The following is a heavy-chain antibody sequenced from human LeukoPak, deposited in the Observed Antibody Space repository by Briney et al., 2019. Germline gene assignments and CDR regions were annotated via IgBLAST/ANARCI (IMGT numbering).Heavy chain of an antibody. J-gene: IGHJ4*02. CDR1: GGSISTYY. Sequence: SETLSLTCTVSGGSISTYYWSWIRQPPGKGLEWIGYIHYSGSTDYNPSPRSRVTISVDTSKNQLSLKLTSVTAADTAVYYCAREYSSFEYWGQGTLVTVSS. D-gene: IGHD6-13*01. CDR3: AREYSSFEY. CDR2: IHYSGST. V-gene: IGHV4-59*01.